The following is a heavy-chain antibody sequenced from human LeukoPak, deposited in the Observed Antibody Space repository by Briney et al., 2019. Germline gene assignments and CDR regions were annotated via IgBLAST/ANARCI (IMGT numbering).Heavy chain of an antibody. CDR2: ISYDGSNK. Sequence: PGRSLRLSCAASGFTFSSYGMHWVRQAPGKGLEWVAVISYDGSNKYYADSVRGRFTISRDSSKDTVYLQMSSLRAEDTAVYYCARDDCTTTTCHGSWGQGTLVTVSS. V-gene: IGHV3-30*03. D-gene: IGHD2-2*01. CDR3: ARDDCTTTTCHGS. CDR1: GFTFSSYG. J-gene: IGHJ5*02.